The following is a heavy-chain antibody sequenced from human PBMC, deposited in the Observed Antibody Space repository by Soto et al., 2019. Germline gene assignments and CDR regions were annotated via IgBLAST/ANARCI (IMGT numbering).Heavy chain of an antibody. CDR2: ISYDGSNK. D-gene: IGHD2-2*02. CDR1: GFTFSSYA. J-gene: IGHJ6*02. V-gene: IGHV3-30-3*01. CDR3: ARDRYCSSTSCYKGKYSYYYGMDA. Sequence: GGSLRLSCGASGFTFSSYAMHWVRQAPGKGLEWVAVISYDGSNKYYADSVKGRFTISRDNSKNTLYLQMNSLRAEDTAVYYCARDRYCSSTSCYKGKYSYYYGMDAWAQGTTVPVSS.